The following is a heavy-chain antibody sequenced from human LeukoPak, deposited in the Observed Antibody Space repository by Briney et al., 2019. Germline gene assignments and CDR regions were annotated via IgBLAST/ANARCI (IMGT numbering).Heavy chain of an antibody. Sequence: SETLSLTCTVSGGSISSYYWSWIRQPPGKGLEWIGYIYYSGSTNYNPSLKSRVTISVDTSKNHFSLKLSSVTAADTAVYYCARDRGDYGDSLFDYWGQGTLVTVSS. CDR2: IYYSGST. J-gene: IGHJ4*02. V-gene: IGHV4-59*01. D-gene: IGHD4-17*01. CDR3: ARDRGDYGDSLFDY. CDR1: GGSISSYY.